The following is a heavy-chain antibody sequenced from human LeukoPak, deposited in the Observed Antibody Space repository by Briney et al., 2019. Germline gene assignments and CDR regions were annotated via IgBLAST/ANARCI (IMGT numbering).Heavy chain of an antibody. CDR1: GFIFSNYA. J-gene: IGHJ4*02. CDR3: AKWGDYDVLTGYCVSDF. D-gene: IGHD3-9*01. CDR2: ISGRSNNT. V-gene: IGHV3-23*01. Sequence: GGSLRLSCAASGFIFSNYAMYWVRQAPGKGLEWVSAISGRSNNTYYADSVKGRFTISRDSSKNTLYLQMNSLRADDTAVYYCAKWGDYDVLTGYCVSDFWGQGTPVTVSS.